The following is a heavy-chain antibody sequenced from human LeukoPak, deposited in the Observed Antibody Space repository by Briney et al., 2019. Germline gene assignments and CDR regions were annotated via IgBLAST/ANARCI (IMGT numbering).Heavy chain of an antibody. Sequence: PSETLSLTCAVSGGPISSSNWWSWVRQPPGKGLEWIGEIYHSGSTNYNPSLKSRVTISVDKSKNQFSLKLSSVTAADTAVYYCARGVRPRSSSPYHYYFDYWGQGTLVTVSS. CDR2: IYHSGST. D-gene: IGHD3-22*01. CDR1: GGPISSSNW. CDR3: ARGVRPRSSSPYHYYFDY. V-gene: IGHV4-4*02. J-gene: IGHJ4*02.